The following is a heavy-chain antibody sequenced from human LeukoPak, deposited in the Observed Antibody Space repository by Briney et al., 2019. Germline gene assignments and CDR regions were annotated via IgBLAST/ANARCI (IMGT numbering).Heavy chain of an antibody. V-gene: IGHV1-18*01. J-gene: IGHJ3*02. Sequence: ASVKVSCKASGYTFTSYGISWARQAPGQGLEWMGWISAYNGNTNYAQKLQGRVTMTTDTSTSTAYMELRSLRSDDTAVYYCARDDYYDSSGYYYLNAFDIWGQGTMVTVSS. CDR1: GYTFTSYG. CDR3: ARDDYYDSSGYYYLNAFDI. CDR2: ISAYNGNT. D-gene: IGHD3-22*01.